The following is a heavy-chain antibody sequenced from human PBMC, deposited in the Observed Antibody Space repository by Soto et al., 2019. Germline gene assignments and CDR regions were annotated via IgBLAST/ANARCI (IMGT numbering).Heavy chain of an antibody. CDR2: ISGTGGNT. D-gene: IGHD6-6*01. CDR3: GKAVYLLDFDY. Sequence: GRSMRLSCAASGFTLSSYAMTWVRQAHGKGLEWVSTISGTGGNTYYADSVKGRLTISRDTSTNTTYLQMNSLRAEDTAVYYCGKAVYLLDFDYWGQGTLVTVSS. V-gene: IGHV3-23*01. CDR1: GFTLSSYA. J-gene: IGHJ4*02.